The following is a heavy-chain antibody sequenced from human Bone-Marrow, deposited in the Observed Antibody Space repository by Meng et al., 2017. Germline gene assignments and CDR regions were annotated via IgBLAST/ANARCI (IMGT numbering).Heavy chain of an antibody. CDR3: TRATAVSFDI. D-gene: IGHD1-14*01. CDR2: INPDGSST. J-gene: IGHJ3*02. Sequence: GESLKISCAASGFNFREYWIHWVRQAPGKGLEWVSRINPDGSSTSHADSVRGRFTISRDNARNTLDLQMNSLGVEDTAVYFCTRATAVSFDIWGQGTMVTVSS. V-gene: IGHV3-74*01. CDR1: GFNFREYW.